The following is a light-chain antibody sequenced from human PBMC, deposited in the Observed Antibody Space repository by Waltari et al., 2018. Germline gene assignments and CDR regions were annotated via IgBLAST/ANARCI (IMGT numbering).Light chain of an antibody. J-gene: IGLJ3*02. CDR1: RSNVGHNY. CDR2: LNN. V-gene: IGLV1-47*01. Sequence: QSVLTQPPSASGTPGQRVTISCSGSRSNVGHNYVYWYQQLPGTAPKLLIYLNNQRPSGFPERFSGSKSGTSASLASSGLLSEEEADYYGAAWDDSLSGRVFGGGTKVTVL. CDR3: AAWDDSLSGRV.